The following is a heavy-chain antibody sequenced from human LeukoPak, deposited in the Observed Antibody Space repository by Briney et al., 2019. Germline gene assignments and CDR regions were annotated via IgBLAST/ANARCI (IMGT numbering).Heavy chain of an antibody. Sequence: PSETLSLTCTVSGYSISNTYYWGWIRQPPGKGLEWIGTIYHSGSTYYNPSLNSRVTISLDMSKNQFSLRLTSVTAADTAVYYCTRDNEGGYWYFDLWGRGTLVTVSS. CDR1: GYSISNTYY. CDR2: IYHSGST. CDR3: TRDNEGGYWYFDL. V-gene: IGHV4-38-2*02. J-gene: IGHJ2*01. D-gene: IGHD1-1*01.